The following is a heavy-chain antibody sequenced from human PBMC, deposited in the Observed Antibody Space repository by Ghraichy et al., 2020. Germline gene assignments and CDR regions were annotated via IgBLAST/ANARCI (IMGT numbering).Heavy chain of an antibody. CDR2: ISSSSSYI. CDR1: GFTFSSYS. CDR3: ARDVHVTVTTGGSGY. V-gene: IGHV3-21*01. J-gene: IGHJ4*02. Sequence: GGSLRLSCAASGFTFSSYSMNWVRQAPGKGLEWVSSISSSSSYIYYADSVKGRFTISRDNAKNSLYLQMNSLRAEDTAVYYCARDVHVTVTTGGSGYWGQGTLVTVSS. D-gene: IGHD4-17*01.